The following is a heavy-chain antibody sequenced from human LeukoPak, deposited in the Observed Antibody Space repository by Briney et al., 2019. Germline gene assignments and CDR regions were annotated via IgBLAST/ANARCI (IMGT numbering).Heavy chain of an antibody. CDR1: GYTFTSYD. Sequence: ASVKVSCKASGYTFTSYDINWVRQATGQGLEWMGWMNPNSGNTGYAQKFQGRVTMTRNTSISTAYMELSSLRSEDTAVYYCARVIQYYGSGSLRFDYWGQGTLVTVSS. CDR2: MNPNSGNT. V-gene: IGHV1-8*01. CDR3: ARVIQYYGSGSLRFDY. D-gene: IGHD3-10*01. J-gene: IGHJ4*02.